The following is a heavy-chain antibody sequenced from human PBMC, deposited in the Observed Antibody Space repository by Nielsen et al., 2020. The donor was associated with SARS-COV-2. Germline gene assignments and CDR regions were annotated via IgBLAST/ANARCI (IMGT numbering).Heavy chain of an antibody. J-gene: IGHJ4*02. V-gene: IGHV1-46*01. CDR2: INPSGGST. Sequence: WVRQAPGQRLEWMGIINPSGGSTSYAQKFQGRVTITADKSTSTAYMELSSLRSEDTAVYYCARERNYYDSSGQENYFDYWGQGTLVTVSS. CDR3: ARERNYYDSSGQENYFDY. D-gene: IGHD3-22*01.